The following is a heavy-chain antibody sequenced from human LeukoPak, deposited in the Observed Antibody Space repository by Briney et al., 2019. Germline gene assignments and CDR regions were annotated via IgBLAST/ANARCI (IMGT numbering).Heavy chain of an antibody. J-gene: IGHJ4*02. V-gene: IGHV1-69*13. Sequence: ASIKVSCKASGYTFPSYGFSWVRQAPGQGLEWMGGIIPIFGTANYAQKFQGRVTITADESTSTAYMELSSLRSEDTAVYYCASGHVDTAMVTFDYWGQGTLVTVSS. CDR1: GYTFPSYG. D-gene: IGHD5-18*01. CDR2: IIPIFGTA. CDR3: ASGHVDTAMVTFDY.